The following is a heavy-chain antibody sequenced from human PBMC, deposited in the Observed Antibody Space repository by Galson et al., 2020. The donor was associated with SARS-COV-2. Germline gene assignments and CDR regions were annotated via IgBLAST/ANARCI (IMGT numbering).Heavy chain of an antibody. CDR1: GFTFSSYA. CDR3: ARAGGWELLS. CDR2: ISYDGSNK. Sequence: QLGESLKISCAASGFTFSSYAMHWVRQAPGKGLEWVAVISYDGSNKYYADSVKGRFTISRDNSKNTLYLQMNSLRAEDTAVYYCARAGGWELLSWGQGTLVTVSS. D-gene: IGHD1-26*01. V-gene: IGHV3-30*04. J-gene: IGHJ4*02.